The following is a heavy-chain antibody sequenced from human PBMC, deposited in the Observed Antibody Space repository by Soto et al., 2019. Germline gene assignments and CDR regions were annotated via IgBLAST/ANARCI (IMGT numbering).Heavy chain of an antibody. CDR3: ARAPIRALDY. J-gene: IGHJ4*02. CDR2: ISSSSRTI. Sequence: EVQLVDSGGGLVQPGGSLRLSCAASGFTFSSYTMNWVRQAPGKGLEWISYISSSSRTIYYADSVKGRFTLSRDNAQNSLYLQMPSLRDEDTAVYFCARAPIRALDYWGQGTLVTVSS. V-gene: IGHV3-48*02. D-gene: IGHD5-12*01. CDR1: GFTFSSYT.